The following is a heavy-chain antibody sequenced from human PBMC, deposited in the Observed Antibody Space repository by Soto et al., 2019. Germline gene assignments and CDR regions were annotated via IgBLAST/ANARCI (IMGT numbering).Heavy chain of an antibody. CDR3: SRIAVTTGDDY. J-gene: IGHJ4*02. CDR2: INPSFFST. D-gene: IGHD4-17*01. V-gene: IGHV1-46*01. CDR1: GYTFTSYY. Sequence: GASVKVSCKASGYTFTSYYMHLVRQAPVQVLELIVIINPSFFSTSYSQKFQGRVTITMYTSTSTVYIELSSLGSDDTAVYYCSRIAVTTGDDYWGQGTLVTVSS.